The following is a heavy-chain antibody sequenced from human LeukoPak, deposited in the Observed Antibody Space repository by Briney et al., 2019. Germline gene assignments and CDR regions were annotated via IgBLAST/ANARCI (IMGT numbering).Heavy chain of an antibody. CDR2: IYYSGST. CDR3: ARVGSSTNGEIDY. Sequence: PSETLSLTCTVSGGSISSYYWSWIRQPPGKGLEWIGYIYYSGSTNYNPSLKSRVTISVDTSENQFSLKLSSVTAADTAVYYCARVGSSTNGEIDYWGQGTLVTVSS. CDR1: GGSISSYY. D-gene: IGHD2-2*01. V-gene: IGHV4-59*01. J-gene: IGHJ4*02.